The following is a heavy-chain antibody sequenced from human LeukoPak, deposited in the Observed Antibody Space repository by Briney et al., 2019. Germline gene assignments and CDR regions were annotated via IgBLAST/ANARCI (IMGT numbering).Heavy chain of an antibody. CDR3: AREGIAVANWFDP. V-gene: IGHV4-4*02. CDR1: GGSISSSNW. Sequence: SETLSLTCTVSGGSISSSNWWSWVRQPPGKGLEWIGEIYHSGSTNYNPSLKSRVTISVDKSKNQFSLKLSSVTAADTAVYYCAREGIAVANWFDPWGQGTLVTVSS. D-gene: IGHD6-19*01. J-gene: IGHJ5*02. CDR2: IYHSGST.